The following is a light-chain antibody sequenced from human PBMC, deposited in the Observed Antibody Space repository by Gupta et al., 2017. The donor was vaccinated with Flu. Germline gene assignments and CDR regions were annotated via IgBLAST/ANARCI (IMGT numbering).Light chain of an antibody. CDR3: QQRSNWPPWT. J-gene: IGKJ1*01. CDR2: DAS. V-gene: IGKV3-11*01. CDR1: QSVSSY. Sequence: ERATLSCRASQSVSSYLAWYQQKPGQAPRLLIYDASNRATGIPARFSGSGSGTDFTPTISSLEPEDFAVYYCQQRSNWPPWTFGQGTKVEIK.